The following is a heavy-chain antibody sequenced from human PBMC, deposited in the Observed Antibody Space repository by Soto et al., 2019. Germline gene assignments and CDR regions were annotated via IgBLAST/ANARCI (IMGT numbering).Heavy chain of an antibody. CDR1: GFTFGDYA. Sequence: GGSLRLSCTASGFTFGDYAMSWFRQAPGKGLEWVGFIRSKAYGGTTEYAASVKGRFTISRDDSKSIAYLQMNSLKTEDTAVYYCTRVDYDYIWGSYRYNAFDIWGQGTMVTVSS. CDR2: IRSKAYGGTT. CDR3: TRVDYDYIWGSYRYNAFDI. D-gene: IGHD3-16*02. J-gene: IGHJ3*02. V-gene: IGHV3-49*03.